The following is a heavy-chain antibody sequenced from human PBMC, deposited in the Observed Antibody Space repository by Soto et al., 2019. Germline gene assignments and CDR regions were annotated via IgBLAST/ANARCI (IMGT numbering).Heavy chain of an antibody. J-gene: IGHJ6*02. CDR1: GGTFSSYA. CDR3: ASFIDRYYYYGMDV. D-gene: IGHD1-26*01. V-gene: IGHV1-69*13. CDR2: IIPIFGTA. Sequence: SVKVSCKASGGTFSSYAISWVRQAPGQGLEWMGGIIPIFGTANYAQKFQGRVTITADESTSTAYMELSSLRSEDTAVYYCASFIDRYYYYGMDVWGQGTTVTVSS.